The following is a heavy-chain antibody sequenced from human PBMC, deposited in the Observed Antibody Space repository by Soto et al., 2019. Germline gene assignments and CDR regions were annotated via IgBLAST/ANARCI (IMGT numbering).Heavy chain of an antibody. CDR1: GYSFTSYW. V-gene: IGHV5-51*01. CDR3: ATSSRGYCSGGSCYEVDV. D-gene: IGHD2-15*01. CDR2: LYPGDSDT. J-gene: IGHJ6*02. Sequence: PGESLKISCKGSGYSFTSYWIGWVRQMPGKGLEWMGILYPGDSDTRYSPPFQGQVTISADKSISTAYLKWSSLKATDTAMYYCATSSRGYCSGGSCYEVDVWGQGTTVTVSS.